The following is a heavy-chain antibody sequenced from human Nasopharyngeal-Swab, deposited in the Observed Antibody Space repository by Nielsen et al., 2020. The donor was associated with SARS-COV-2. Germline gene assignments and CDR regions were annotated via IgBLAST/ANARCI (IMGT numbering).Heavy chain of an antibody. CDR2: INHSGST. D-gene: IGHD2-2*01. CDR1: GGSFSGYY. V-gene: IGHV4-34*01. Sequence: SETLSLTCAVYGGSFSGYYWSWIRQPPGKGLEWIGEINHSGSTNYNPSLKSRVTISVDTSKNQFSLKLGSVTAADTAVYYCARGSPVYCSSTSCYGKYYYYGMDVWGQGTTVTVSS. J-gene: IGHJ6*02. CDR3: ARGSPVYCSSTSCYGKYYYYGMDV.